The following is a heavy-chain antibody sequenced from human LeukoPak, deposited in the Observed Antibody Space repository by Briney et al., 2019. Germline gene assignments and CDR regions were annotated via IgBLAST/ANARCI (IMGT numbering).Heavy chain of an antibody. Sequence: ASVKVSCKTSGYTFTSYDINWVRQATGQGLEWMGLMNPNSGNTGYAQKFQGRVTMTRDTSMSTAYMELSSLRSEDTAVYYCARLTKSSAYYKYHFDYWGQGTLVTVSS. D-gene: IGHD3-22*01. J-gene: IGHJ4*02. CDR3: ARLTKSSAYYKYHFDY. CDR2: MNPNSGNT. CDR1: GYTFTSYD. V-gene: IGHV1-8*01.